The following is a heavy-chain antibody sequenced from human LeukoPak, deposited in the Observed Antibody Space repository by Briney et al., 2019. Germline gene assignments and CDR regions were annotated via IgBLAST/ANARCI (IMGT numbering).Heavy chain of an antibody. J-gene: IGHJ4*02. V-gene: IGHV3-7*01. CDR3: ATNRYFDY. Sequence: GGSLRLSCAASGFTFSTYWMSWVRQAPGKGLEWVANIKQDGSDKYYVSSVKGRFTISRDNAKNSLYLQMNSPRAEDTAVYYCATNRYFDYWGQGTLVTVSS. CDR1: GFTFSTYW. CDR2: IKQDGSDK. D-gene: IGHD2-8*01.